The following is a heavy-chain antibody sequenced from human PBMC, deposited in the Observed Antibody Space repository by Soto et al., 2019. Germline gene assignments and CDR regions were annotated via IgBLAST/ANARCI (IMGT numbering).Heavy chain of an antibody. CDR1: GFTFSSYG. D-gene: IGHD6-6*01. CDR3: AKGKSIAARPLGIDY. J-gene: IGHJ4*02. V-gene: IGHV3-30*18. CDR2: ISYDGSNK. Sequence: GRSLRLSCAASGFTFSSYGMHWVLQAPGKGLEWVAVISYDGSNKYYADSVKGRFTISRDNSKNTLYLQMNSLRAEDTAVYYCAKGKSIAARPLGIDYWGQGTLVTAPQ.